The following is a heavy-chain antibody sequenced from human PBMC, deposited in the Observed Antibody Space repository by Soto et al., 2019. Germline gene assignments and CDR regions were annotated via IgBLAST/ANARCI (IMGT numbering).Heavy chain of an antibody. V-gene: IGHV1-18*04. Sequence: QVQLVQSGAEVKKPGASVKVSCKASGYTFTSYGISWVRQAPGQGLEWMGWISAYNGNTNYAQKLQGRVTMTTDPSTTTAYMELRRLRADDTAVYYCATTGSSTYSSGWTWGQGTLVTVSS. CDR3: ATTGSSTYSSGWT. J-gene: IGHJ5*02. D-gene: IGHD6-19*01. CDR1: GYTFTSYG. CDR2: ISAYNGNT.